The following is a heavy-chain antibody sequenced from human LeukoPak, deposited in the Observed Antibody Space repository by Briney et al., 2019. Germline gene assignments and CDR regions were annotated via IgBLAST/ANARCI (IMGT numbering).Heavy chain of an antibody. CDR3: AREIPLMTTVTTGAFDI. CDR1: GGTFSSYA. J-gene: IGHJ3*02. D-gene: IGHD4-17*01. Sequence: SVKVSCKASGGTFSSYAISWVRQAPGQGLEWMGGIIPIFGTANYAQKFQGRVTITADESTSTAYMELSSLRSEDTPVYYCAREIPLMTTVTTGAFDIWGQGTMVTVSS. CDR2: IIPIFGTA. V-gene: IGHV1-69*13.